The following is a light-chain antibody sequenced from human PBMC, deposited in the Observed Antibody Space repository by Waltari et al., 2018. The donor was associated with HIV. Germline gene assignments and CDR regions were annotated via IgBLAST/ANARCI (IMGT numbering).Light chain of an antibody. CDR3: ATWDDSLIWV. CDR1: NSNIGTNS. J-gene: IGLJ3*02. Sequence: QPVLTQPPSASGTPGHGVTISCSGSNSNIGTNSVYWYQHLPGTAPKLLIYRNNRGPSGSPDRFSGSRSGTSASLAISGLRSEDEADYYCATWDDSLIWVFGGGTKLTVL. CDR2: RNN. V-gene: IGLV1-47*01.